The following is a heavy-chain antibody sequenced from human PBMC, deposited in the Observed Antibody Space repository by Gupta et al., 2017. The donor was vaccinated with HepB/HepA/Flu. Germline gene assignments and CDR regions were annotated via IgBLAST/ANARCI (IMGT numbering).Heavy chain of an antibody. J-gene: IGHJ4*02. CDR1: GYRFNSYG. CDR2: INADNGNT. Sequence: QVQLVQSGAEVKKPGASLKVSCKASGYRFNSYGIYWVRQAPGQRLEWMGWINADNGNTKYSQKFQATVTITRDTSASTAYMELSSLTPEDTAVYYCARDDYGALSYWGQGTLVTVSS. CDR3: ARDDYGALSY. V-gene: IGHV1-3*01. D-gene: IGHD4-17*01.